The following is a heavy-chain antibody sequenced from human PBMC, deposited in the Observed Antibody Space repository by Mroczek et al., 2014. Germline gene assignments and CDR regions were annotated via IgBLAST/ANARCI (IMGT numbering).Heavy chain of an antibody. Sequence: SVTSSCAASGFTFSSYWMSWVRQAPGKGLEWVANIKQDGSEKYYVDSVKGRFTISRDNAKNSLYLQMNSLRAEDTAVYYCARDMGEWELHDYFDYWGQGTLVTVSS. CDR2: IKQDGSEK. V-gene: IGHV3-7*01. J-gene: IGHJ4*02. CDR1: GFTFSSYW. D-gene: IGHD1-26*01. CDR3: ARDMGEWELHDYFDY.